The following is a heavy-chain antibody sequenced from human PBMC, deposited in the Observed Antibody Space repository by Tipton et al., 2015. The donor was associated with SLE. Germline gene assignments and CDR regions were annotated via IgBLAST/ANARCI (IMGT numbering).Heavy chain of an antibody. Sequence: TLSLTCAVSGYSISSGYYWGWIRQPPGKGLEWIGSIYHGGSTYYNPPLKSRVTISVDTSKNQFSLKLSSVTAADTAVYYCARDSRFLEWFHAFDIWGQGTMVTVSS. J-gene: IGHJ3*02. D-gene: IGHD3-3*01. CDR3: ARDSRFLEWFHAFDI. V-gene: IGHV4-38-2*02. CDR2: IYHGGST. CDR1: GYSISSGYY.